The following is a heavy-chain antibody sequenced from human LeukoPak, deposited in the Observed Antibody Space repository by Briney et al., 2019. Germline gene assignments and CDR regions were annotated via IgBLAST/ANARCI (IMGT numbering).Heavy chain of an antibody. CDR3: AKPRDNNYHYGMDV. D-gene: IGHD5-24*01. V-gene: IGHV4-31*03. CDR2: IYYSGST. CDR1: GGSISSGGYY. Sequence: SETLSLTCTVSGGSISSGGYYWSWIRQHPGKGLEWIGYIYYSGSTYYNPSLKSRVTISVDTSKNQFSLKLSSVTAADTAVYYCAKPRDNNYHYGMDVWGQGTTVTVSS. J-gene: IGHJ6*02.